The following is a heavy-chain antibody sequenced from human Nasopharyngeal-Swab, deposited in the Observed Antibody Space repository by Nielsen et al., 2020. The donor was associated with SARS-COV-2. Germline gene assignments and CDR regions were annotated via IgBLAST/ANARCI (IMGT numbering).Heavy chain of an antibody. CDR1: GFTFSSYW. Sequence: GESLKISCAASGFTFSSYWMYWVRQAPGKGLEWVANIKQDGNQKDYMDSVRGRFTISRDNAKNSLYLQMSRLRVDDTAVYYYARLVTGTRPPDYFDNWGQGTQVTVSS. J-gene: IGHJ4*02. D-gene: IGHD4-11*01. CDR2: IKQDGNQK. V-gene: IGHV3-7*03. CDR3: ARLVTGTRPPDYFDN.